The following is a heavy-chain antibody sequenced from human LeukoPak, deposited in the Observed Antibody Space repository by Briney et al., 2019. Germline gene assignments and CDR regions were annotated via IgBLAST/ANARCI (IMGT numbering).Heavy chain of an antibody. D-gene: IGHD6-19*01. V-gene: IGHV3-7*01. CDR2: IKQDGSEK. Sequence: GGSLRLSCAASGFTFSSYWMSWVRQAPGKGLEWVANIKQDGSEKYYVDSVKGRFTISGDNAKNSLYLQMNSLRAEDTAVYYCARSGRVAVADFDYWGQGTLVTVSS. CDR1: GFTFSSYW. CDR3: ARSGRVAVADFDY. J-gene: IGHJ4*02.